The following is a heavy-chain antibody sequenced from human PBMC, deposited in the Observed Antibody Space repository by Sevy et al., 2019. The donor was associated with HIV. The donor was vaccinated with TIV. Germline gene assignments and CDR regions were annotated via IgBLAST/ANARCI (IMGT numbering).Heavy chain of an antibody. CDR2: ISGSGGST. CDR3: AKDGKPVLLWFGESEGVRGTDYYYYMDV. V-gene: IGHV3-23*01. D-gene: IGHD3-10*01. J-gene: IGHJ6*03. CDR1: GFTFSSYA. Sequence: GGSLRLSCAASGFTFSSYAMSWVRQAPGMGLEWVSAISGSGGSTYYADSVKGRFTISRDNSKNTLYLQMNSLRAEDTAVYYCAKDGKPVLLWFGESEGVRGTDYYYYMDVWGKRTTVTVSS.